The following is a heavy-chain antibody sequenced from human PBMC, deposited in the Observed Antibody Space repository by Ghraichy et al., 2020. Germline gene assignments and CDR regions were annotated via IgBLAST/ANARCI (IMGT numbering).Heavy chain of an antibody. CDR2: ITSSSRTI. CDR3: ARGLRVVRFYYYDGMDV. J-gene: IGHJ6*02. D-gene: IGHD4-23*01. Sequence: GGSLRLSCVGSGFTFSGYSMNWVRQSPGKGLEWVSYITSSSRTISYADSVKGRFTISRDNAQNSLYLQMNSLRDEDTAVYYCARGLRVVRFYYYDGMDVWGQGTTVTVSS. CDR1: GFTFSGYS. V-gene: IGHV3-48*02.